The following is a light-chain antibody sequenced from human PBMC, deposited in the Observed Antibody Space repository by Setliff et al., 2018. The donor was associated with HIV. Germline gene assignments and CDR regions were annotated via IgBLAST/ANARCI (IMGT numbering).Light chain of an antibody. Sequence: QSXLTQPPSASGSPGQSVTISCTGTSSDVGGYNYVSWYQQYPGKAPQLXXXXXXKRPSGVPDRFSRSKSGHTASLTVSGSQAEAEADLXSTPCXAXXXXXXFGTGTKVTVL. CDR3: TPCXAXXXXXX. J-gene: IGLJ1*01. V-gene: IGLV2-8*01. CDR1: SSDVGGYNY. CDR2: XXX.